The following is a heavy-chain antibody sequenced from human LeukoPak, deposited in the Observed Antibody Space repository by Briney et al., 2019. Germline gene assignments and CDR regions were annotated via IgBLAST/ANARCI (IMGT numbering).Heavy chain of an antibody. Sequence: GGSLRLSCAASGFIFSSYTMNWVRQAPGKGLEWVSYIGSSSSTIYYADSVKGRFTISRDNAKNSLYLQVNSLRAEDTAVYYCARDHHRRHYDSQARDTFDIWGQGTMVTVSS. CDR2: IGSSSSTI. V-gene: IGHV3-48*01. CDR1: GFIFSSYT. J-gene: IGHJ3*02. CDR3: ARDHHRRHYDSQARDTFDI. D-gene: IGHD3-22*01.